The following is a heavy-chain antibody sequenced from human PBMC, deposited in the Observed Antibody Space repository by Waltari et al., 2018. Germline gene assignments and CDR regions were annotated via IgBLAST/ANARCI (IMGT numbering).Heavy chain of an antibody. CDR3: ARGHNWNYVLNWFDP. CDR2: KNPNSGNT. Sequence: QVQLVQSGAEVKKPGASVKVSCKASGYNFTSYDINWVRQANGQGLEWMGWKNPNSGNTCYAQKFQGRVTMTRNTSISTAYMELSSLRSEDTAVYYCARGHNWNYVLNWFDPWGQGTLVTVSS. CDR1: GYNFTSYD. D-gene: IGHD1-7*01. V-gene: IGHV1-8*01. J-gene: IGHJ5*02.